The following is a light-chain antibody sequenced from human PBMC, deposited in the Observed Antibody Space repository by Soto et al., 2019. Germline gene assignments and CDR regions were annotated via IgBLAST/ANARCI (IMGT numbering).Light chain of an antibody. V-gene: IGKV3D-20*02. CDR1: QSVSNNY. CDR3: QQRSNWPRIT. Sequence: EIVLTQSPGTLSLSPGERATLSCMAIQSVSNNYLAWYQQKPGQAPRLLIYGASNRATGIPDRFSASGAGTDFTLTISRLEPEDSAVYYCQQRSNWPRITFGQGTRLEIK. CDR2: GAS. J-gene: IGKJ5*01.